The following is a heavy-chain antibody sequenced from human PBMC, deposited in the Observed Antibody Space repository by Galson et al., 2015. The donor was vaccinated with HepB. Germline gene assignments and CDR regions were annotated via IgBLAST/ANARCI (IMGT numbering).Heavy chain of an antibody. CDR3: ARGYPLTVTKGGYFDY. D-gene: IGHD4-17*01. CDR1: GFTFSSYA. J-gene: IGHJ4*02. CDR2: ISYDGSNK. V-gene: IGHV3-30*04. Sequence: SLRLSCAASGFTFSSYAMHWVRQAPGKGLEWVAVISYDGSNKYYADSVKGRFTISRDNSKNTLYLQMNSLRAEDTAVYYCARGYPLTVTKGGYFDYWGQGTLVTVSS.